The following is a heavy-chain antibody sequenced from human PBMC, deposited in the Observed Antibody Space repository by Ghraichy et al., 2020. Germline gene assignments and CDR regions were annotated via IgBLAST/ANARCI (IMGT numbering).Heavy chain of an antibody. CDR3: AKDDAYSGYGIDY. D-gene: IGHD5-12*01. CDR2: IRYDGSNK. J-gene: IGHJ4*02. Sequence: GGSLRLSCAASGFTFSSYGMHWVRQAPGKGLEWVAFIRYDGSNKYYAESVKGRFTISRDNSKNTLYLQMNSLRAEDTAVYYCAKDDAYSGYGIDYWGQGTLVTVSS. V-gene: IGHV3-30*02. CDR1: GFTFSSYG.